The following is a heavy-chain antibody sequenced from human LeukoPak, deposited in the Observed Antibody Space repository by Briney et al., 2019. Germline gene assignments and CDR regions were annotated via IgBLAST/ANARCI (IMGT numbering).Heavy chain of an antibody. Sequence: SVKVSCKASGGTFSSYTISWVRQAPGQGLEWMGRIIPILGIANYAQKFQGRVTITADKSTSTAYMELSSLRSEDTAVYYCARDQDYYDSSGYPYYSDYWGQGTLVTVSS. CDR1: GGTFSSYT. D-gene: IGHD3-22*01. CDR3: ARDQDYYDSSGYPYYSDY. V-gene: IGHV1-69*04. J-gene: IGHJ4*02. CDR2: IIPILGIA.